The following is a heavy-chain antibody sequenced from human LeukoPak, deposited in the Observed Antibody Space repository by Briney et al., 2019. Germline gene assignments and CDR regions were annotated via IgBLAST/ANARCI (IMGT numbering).Heavy chain of an antibody. V-gene: IGHV4-38-2*01. CDR3: VRGLSSKPYIVRRPEKNYMDV. J-gene: IGHJ6*03. CDR2: IYHSGST. Sequence: PSETLSLTCAVSGYSINSGYYWGWIRQPPGKGLERIGSIYHSGSTYYNPSLKSRVTISIDTSKNQFSLKLSSVTAADTAVYYCVRGLSSKPYIVRRPEKNYMDVWGKGTTVTVSS. CDR1: GYSINSGYY. D-gene: IGHD2-15*01.